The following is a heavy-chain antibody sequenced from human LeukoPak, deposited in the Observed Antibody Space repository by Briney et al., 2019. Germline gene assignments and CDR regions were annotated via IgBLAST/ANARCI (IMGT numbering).Heavy chain of an antibody. CDR3: ARNTRISMIRGPHPAWFDS. CDR1: GDSISSRNFY. V-gene: IGHV4-39*07. D-gene: IGHD3-22*01. CDR2: VYYSGSS. Sequence: PSETLSLTCTVSGDSISSRNFYWGWIRQSPGKGLEWVGSVYYSGSSYYNPSLMSRVTMSVDTSKNQVSLRLNSVTAADTAVYYCARNTRISMIRGPHPAWFDSWGQGTLVTVSS. J-gene: IGHJ5*01.